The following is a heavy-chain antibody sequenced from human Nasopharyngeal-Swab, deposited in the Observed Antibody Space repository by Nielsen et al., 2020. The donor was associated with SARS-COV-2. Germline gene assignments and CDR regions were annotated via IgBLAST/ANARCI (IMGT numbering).Heavy chain of an antibody. J-gene: IGHJ4*02. CDR3: ARDEGYGSVDY. Sequence: GESLKISFAASGFTFSSYGMHWVRQAPGKGLEWVAVIWYDGSNKYYADSVKGRFTVSRDNSKNTLYLQMNSLRAEDTAVYYCARDEGYGSVDYWGQGTLVTVSS. CDR2: IWYDGSNK. CDR1: GFTFSSYG. D-gene: IGHD3-10*01. V-gene: IGHV3-33*01.